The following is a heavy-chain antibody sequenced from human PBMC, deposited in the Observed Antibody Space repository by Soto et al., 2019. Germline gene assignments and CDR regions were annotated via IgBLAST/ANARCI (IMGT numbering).Heavy chain of an antibody. V-gene: IGHV4-31*03. CDR1: GGSISSGGYY. Sequence: QVQLQESGPGLVKPSQTLSLTCTVSGGSISSGGYYWSWIRQHPGKGLEWIGYIYYSGSTYYNPSLKSRVTISVDTSKNQFSLKLSSVTAADTAVYYCARVAYCGGDCYWGGYYYGMDVWGQGTTVTVSS. D-gene: IGHD2-21*02. J-gene: IGHJ6*02. CDR3: ARVAYCGGDCYWGGYYYGMDV. CDR2: IYYSGST.